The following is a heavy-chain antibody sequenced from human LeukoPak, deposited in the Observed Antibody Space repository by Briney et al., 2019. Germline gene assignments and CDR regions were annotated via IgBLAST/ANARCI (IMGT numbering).Heavy chain of an antibody. J-gene: IGHJ4*02. CDR3: ARSLVAIYYDTLYFDY. CDR2: INPNSGGT. D-gene: IGHD3-22*01. CDR1: GYTFTGYY. Sequence: ASVKVSCKASGYTFTGYYMHWVRQAPGQGLEWMGRINPNSGGTNYAQKFQGWVTMTRDTSISTAYMELSRLRSDDTAVYYCARSLVAIYYDTLYFDYWGQGTLVTVSS. V-gene: IGHV1-2*04.